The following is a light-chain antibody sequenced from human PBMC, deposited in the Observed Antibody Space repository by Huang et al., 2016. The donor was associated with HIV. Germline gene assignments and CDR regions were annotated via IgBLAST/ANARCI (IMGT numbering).Light chain of an antibody. CDR1: QSVSNNY. Sequence: EIVLTQSPGTLALSPGETDTRSCRASQSVSNNYLAWYQQKPGQAPRLLIYGASTRATGIPDRFSGSGSGTDFTLTISRLEPEDFAVYYCQQYGSSPYTFGQGTKVEIK. V-gene: IGKV3-20*01. CDR3: QQYGSSPYT. CDR2: GAS. J-gene: IGKJ2*01.